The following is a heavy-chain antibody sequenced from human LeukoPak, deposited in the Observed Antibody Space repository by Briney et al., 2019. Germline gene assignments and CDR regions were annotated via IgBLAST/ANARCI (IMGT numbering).Heavy chain of an antibody. CDR2: ISNDVSNK. Sequence: GRSLRLSCAASGFTFNNYDMHWVRQAPGKGLEWVAVISNDVSNKYYADSVKGRFTISRDNSKNTLYLQMNSLRAEDTAVYYCATNYGSGNTDHYFDYWGQGTLVTVSS. V-gene: IGHV3-30-3*01. J-gene: IGHJ4*02. D-gene: IGHD3-10*01. CDR1: GFTFNNYD. CDR3: ATNYGSGNTDHYFDY.